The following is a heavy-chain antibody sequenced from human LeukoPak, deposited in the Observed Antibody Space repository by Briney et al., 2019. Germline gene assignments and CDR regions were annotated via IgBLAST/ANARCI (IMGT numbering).Heavy chain of an antibody. CDR2: IRYDGSNK. CDR1: GFTFSTYG. CDR3: AKDYGGVGVASDY. V-gene: IGHV3-30*02. J-gene: IGHJ4*02. D-gene: IGHD1-26*01. Sequence: GGSLRLSCAASGFTFSTYGMHWVRQAPGKGLEWVAFIRYDGSNKYYADSVKGRFTISRDNSKNTLYLQMNSLRAEDTAVYYCAKDYGGVGVASDYWGQGTLVTVSS.